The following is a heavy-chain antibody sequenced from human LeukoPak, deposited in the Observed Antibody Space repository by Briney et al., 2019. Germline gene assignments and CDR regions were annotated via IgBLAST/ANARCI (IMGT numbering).Heavy chain of an antibody. J-gene: IGHJ4*02. Sequence: YPGGSLRLSCAASGFTFSSYAMSWVRQAPGKGLEWVSAISGSGGSTYYADSVKGRFTISRDNSKNSLYLQMNSLRAEDTALYYCAKDIRAHTGGLGDWGQGTLVTVSS. V-gene: IGHV3-23*01. CDR1: GFTFSSYA. CDR3: AKDIRAHTGGLGD. CDR2: ISGSGGST. D-gene: IGHD3-16*01.